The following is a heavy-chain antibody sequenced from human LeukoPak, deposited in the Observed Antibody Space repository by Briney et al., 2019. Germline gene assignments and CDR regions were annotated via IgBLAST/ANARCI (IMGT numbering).Heavy chain of an antibody. V-gene: IGHV4-59*11. Sequence: SGTLSLTCNVSGDSMSGHYWGWIRQPPGKGLEYIGYVSYTGSTNSNPSLKSRLTISIDTSKIQFSLRLRSVTAADSALYARLRRGSCWYYFDYWGQRTLVTVSS. CDR2: VSYTGST. J-gene: IGHJ4*02. D-gene: IGHD6-13*01. CDR3: LRRGSCWYYFDY. CDR1: GDSMSGHY.